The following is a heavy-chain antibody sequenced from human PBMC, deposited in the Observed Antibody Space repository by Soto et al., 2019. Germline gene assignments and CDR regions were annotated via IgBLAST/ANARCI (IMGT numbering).Heavy chain of an antibody. J-gene: IGHJ6*02. CDR2: ISYDGSNK. D-gene: IGHD3-16*01. CDR1: GFTFSKYG. Sequence: PGGSLRLSCAASGFTFSKYGMHWVRQAPGKGLEWVAVISYDGSNKYYADSVKGRFTISRDKSTNTLYAQMNSLRVEDTAVYYCAKGAEGGAYYGMDVWGQGTTVTVSS. V-gene: IGHV3-30*18. CDR3: AKGAEGGAYYGMDV.